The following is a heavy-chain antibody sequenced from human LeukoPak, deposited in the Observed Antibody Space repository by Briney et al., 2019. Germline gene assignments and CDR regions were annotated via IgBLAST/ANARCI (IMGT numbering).Heavy chain of an antibody. Sequence: GRSLRLSCAASGFTFSSYGMHWVRQAPGKGLEWVAVISYDGSNKYYADSVKGRFTISRDNSKNTLYLQMNSLRAEDTAVYYCAKGRAYCGGDCYPNWFDPWGQGTLVTVSS. D-gene: IGHD2-21*02. CDR2: ISYDGSNK. CDR3: AKGRAYCGGDCYPNWFDP. V-gene: IGHV3-30*18. J-gene: IGHJ5*02. CDR1: GFTFSSYG.